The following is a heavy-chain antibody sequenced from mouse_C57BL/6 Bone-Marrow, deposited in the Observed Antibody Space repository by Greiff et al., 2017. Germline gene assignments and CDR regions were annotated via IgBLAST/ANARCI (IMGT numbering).Heavy chain of an antibody. CDR1: GYSITSGYY. CDR3: ARDPYYYGSSYDYAMDY. CDR2: ISYDGSN. J-gene: IGHJ4*01. D-gene: IGHD1-1*01. Sequence: DVKLQESGPGLVKPSQSLSLTCSVTGYSITSGYYWNWIRQFPGNKLEWMGYISYDGSNNYNPSLKNRIPITRDTSKNQFFLKLNSVTTEDTATYYCARDPYYYGSSYDYAMDYWGQGTSVTVSS. V-gene: IGHV3-6*01.